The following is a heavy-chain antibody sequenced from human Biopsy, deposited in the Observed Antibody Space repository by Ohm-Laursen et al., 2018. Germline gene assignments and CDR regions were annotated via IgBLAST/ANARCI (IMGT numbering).Heavy chain of an antibody. D-gene: IGHD5-24*01. Sequence: ASVKVSCKPSGNTFATYHIHWVRQAPGQGLEWMGVISPSGATTSFSQKFQGRITMTRDTSTGTVYMDLNSLGSKDTAVYYCARAGVGSDGTDSYYYGMDVWGPGTTVTVSS. J-gene: IGHJ6*02. CDR1: GNTFATYH. CDR3: ARAGVGSDGTDSYYYGMDV. CDR2: ISPSGATT. V-gene: IGHV1-46*01.